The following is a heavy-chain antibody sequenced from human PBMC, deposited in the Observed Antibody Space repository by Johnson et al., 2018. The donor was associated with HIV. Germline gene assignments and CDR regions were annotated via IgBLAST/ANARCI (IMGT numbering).Heavy chain of an antibody. CDR1: GFTFSTYW. CDR3: ARDLLYNWERRTDAFDI. Sequence: VQLVESGGGLVQPGGSLRLSCAASGFTFSTYWMHWVRQPPGKGLVRVSRINTDGRATTYADSVKGRFTISRANAKNSLYLQMNSLRAEDTAVYYCARDLLYNWERRTDAFDIWGQGTMVTGSS. J-gene: IGHJ3*02. D-gene: IGHD1-20*01. CDR2: INTDGRAT. V-gene: IGHV3-74*01.